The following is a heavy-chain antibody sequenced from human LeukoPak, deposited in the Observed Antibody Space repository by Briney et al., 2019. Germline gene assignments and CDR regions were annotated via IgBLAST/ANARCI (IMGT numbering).Heavy chain of an antibody. V-gene: IGHV1-69*05. CDR2: IIPIFGTA. J-gene: IGHJ4*02. CDR1: GGTFSSYA. Sequence: SVKVSCKASGGTFSSYAISWVRQAPGQGLEWMGRIIPIFGTANYAQKFQGRDTITTDESTSTAYMELSSLRSEDTAVYYCARDGVVTTHIDYWGQGTLVTVSS. D-gene: IGHD3-3*01. CDR3: ARDGVVTTHIDY.